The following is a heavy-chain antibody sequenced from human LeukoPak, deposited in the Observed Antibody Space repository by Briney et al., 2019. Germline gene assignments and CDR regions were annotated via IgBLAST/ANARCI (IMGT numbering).Heavy chain of an antibody. CDR2: IWYDGSNK. CDR3: ARDGRVVGATPFDY. V-gene: IGHV3-33*01. D-gene: IGHD1-26*01. J-gene: IGHJ4*02. Sequence: GGSLRLSCAASGFTFSCYGMHWVRQAPGKGLEWVAVIWYDGSNKYYADSVKGRFTVSRDNSKNTLYLQMNSLRAEDTAVYYCARDGRVVGATPFDYWGQGTLVTVSS. CDR1: GFTFSCYG.